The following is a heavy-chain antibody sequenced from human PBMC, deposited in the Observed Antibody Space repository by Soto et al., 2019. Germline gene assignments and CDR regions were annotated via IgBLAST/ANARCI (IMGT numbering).Heavy chain of an antibody. CDR2: ISSSSSYI. V-gene: IGHV3-21*01. CDR1: GFTFSSYS. D-gene: IGHD2-15*01. Sequence: GGSLRLSCAASGFTFSSYSMNWVRQAPGKGLEWVSSISSSSSYIYYADSVKGRFTISRDNAKNSLYLQMNSLRAEDTAVYYCARDLSHNLYCSGGSCSSNHFDYWGQGTLVTVSS. CDR3: ARDLSHNLYCSGGSCSSNHFDY. J-gene: IGHJ4*02.